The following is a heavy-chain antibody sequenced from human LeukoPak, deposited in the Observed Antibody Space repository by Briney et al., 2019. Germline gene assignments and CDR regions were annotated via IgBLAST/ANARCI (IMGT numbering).Heavy chain of an antibody. CDR2: INHSGST. J-gene: IGHJ5*02. Sequence: PSETLSLTCAVYGGSFSGYYWSWIRHPPGKGLEWIGEINHSGSTNYNPSLKSRVTISVDTSKNQFSLKLSSVTAADTAVYYCARRKRSGCSSTSCLLNWFDPWGQGTLVTLFS. V-gene: IGHV4-34*01. CDR3: ARRKRSGCSSTSCLLNWFDP. CDR1: GGSFSGYY. D-gene: IGHD2-2*01.